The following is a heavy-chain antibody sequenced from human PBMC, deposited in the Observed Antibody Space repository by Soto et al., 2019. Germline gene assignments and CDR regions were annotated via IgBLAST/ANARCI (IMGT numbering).Heavy chain of an antibody. CDR1: GFTFGDYA. CDR3: TRTACGGDCYSPDY. Sequence: GGSLRLSCTASGFTFGDYAMSWFRQAPGKGLEWVGFIRSKAYGGTTEYAASVKGRFTISRDDSKSIAYLQMNSLKTEDTAVYYCTRTACGGDCYSPDYWGQGTLVTVSS. CDR2: IRSKAYGGTT. J-gene: IGHJ4*02. D-gene: IGHD2-21*02. V-gene: IGHV3-49*03.